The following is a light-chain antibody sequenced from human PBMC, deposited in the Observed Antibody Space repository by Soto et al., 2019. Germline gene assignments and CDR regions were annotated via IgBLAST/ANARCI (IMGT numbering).Light chain of an antibody. CDR3: CSFAGSNPFPYV. V-gene: IGLV2-23*02. J-gene: IGLJ1*01. CDR1: ISDVGSHNL. CDR2: EVN. Sequence: QSVLTQPASVSGSPGQSITISCTGTISDVGSHNLVSWYQQHPDKAPKLIIYEVNERPSGVSSRFSGSKSGDTASLTVSGLQPDVEADYHCCSFAGSNPFPYVFGKGTKVTVL.